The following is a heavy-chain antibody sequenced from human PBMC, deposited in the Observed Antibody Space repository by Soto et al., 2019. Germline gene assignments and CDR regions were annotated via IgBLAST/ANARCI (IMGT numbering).Heavy chain of an antibody. CDR3: VKDRYIDY. Sequence: PVGSLRLSCSVSGFTLSSYAMHWVRQAPGKGLQYASSISSDGRSTYYADSVKGRFTISRDNSKNTLYLQMNGLRADDTAMYYCVKDRYIDYWGQGTLVTVSS. CDR1: GFTLSSYA. V-gene: IGHV3-64D*06. J-gene: IGHJ4*02. CDR2: ISSDGRST.